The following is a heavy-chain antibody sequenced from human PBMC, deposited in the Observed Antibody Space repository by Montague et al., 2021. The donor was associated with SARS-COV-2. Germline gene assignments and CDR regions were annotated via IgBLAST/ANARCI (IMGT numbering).Heavy chain of an antibody. CDR3: AREWGGYQPRVNAFNI. Sequence: SETLSLTCAVYGESVSGFYWGWIRQPPGEGLEWLGEINHSGSPNYNPSLKSRVTMSLDTSKNQFSLKLSSVTAADTAVYFCAREWGGYQPRVNAFNIWGQGTMVTVSS. CDR2: INHSGSP. D-gene: IGHD3-16*02. CDR1: GESVSGFY. J-gene: IGHJ3*02. V-gene: IGHV4-34*01.